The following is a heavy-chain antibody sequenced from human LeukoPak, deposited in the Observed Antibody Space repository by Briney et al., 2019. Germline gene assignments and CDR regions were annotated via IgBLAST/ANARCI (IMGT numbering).Heavy chain of an antibody. CDR1: GFTFSSYA. V-gene: IGHV3-30*04. J-gene: IGHJ1*01. CDR2: ISYDGSNK. Sequence: GGSLRLSCAASGFTFSSYAMHWVRQAPGKGLEWVAVISYDGSNKYYADSVKGRFTISRDNSKNTLYLQMNSLRAEDTAVYYCAGRYCSSTSCPTRYFQHWGQGTLVTVSS. D-gene: IGHD2-2*01. CDR3: AGRYCSSTSCPTRYFQH.